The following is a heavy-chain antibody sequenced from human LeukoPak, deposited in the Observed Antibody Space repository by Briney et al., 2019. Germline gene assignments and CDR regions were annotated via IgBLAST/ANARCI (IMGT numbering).Heavy chain of an antibody. J-gene: IGHJ6*03. Sequence: PSETLSLTCTVSGGSISSGDYYWSWIRQPPGKGLEWIGYIYYSGSTYYNPSLKSRVTISVDTSKNQFSLKLSSVTAADTAVYYCARVNMDTAMVQYYYYYYMDVWGKGTTVTVSS. D-gene: IGHD5-18*01. CDR1: GGSISSGDYY. CDR2: IYYSGST. V-gene: IGHV4-30-4*08. CDR3: ARVNMDTAMVQYYYYYYMDV.